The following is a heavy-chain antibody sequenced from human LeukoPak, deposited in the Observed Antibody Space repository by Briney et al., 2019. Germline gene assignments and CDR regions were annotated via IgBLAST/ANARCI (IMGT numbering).Heavy chain of an antibody. J-gene: IGHJ4*02. CDR3: AKADGITAAGTLDYFDY. V-gene: IGHV3-23*01. CDR1: GFTFSSYA. D-gene: IGHD6-13*01. CDR2: ISSSSGST. Sequence: GGSLRLSCAASGFTFSSYAMSWVRQAPGKGLEWVSAISSSSGSTYYADSVKGRFTISRDNSKNTLYLQMNSLRGEDTAVYYCAKADGITAAGTLDYFDYWGQGTLVTVSS.